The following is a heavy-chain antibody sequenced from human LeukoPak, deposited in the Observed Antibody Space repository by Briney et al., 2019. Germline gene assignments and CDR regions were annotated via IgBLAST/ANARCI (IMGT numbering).Heavy chain of an antibody. J-gene: IGHJ4*02. D-gene: IGHD3-10*01. CDR1: GFTFSSYS. Sequence: GGSLRLSCAASGFTFSSYSMNWVRQAPGKGLEWVSSISSSSSYIYYADSVKGRFTISRDNAKNSLYLQMNSLRAEDTAVYYCARGSKWFGELGLWYWGQGTLVTVSS. CDR2: ISSSSSYI. CDR3: ARGSKWFGELGLWY. V-gene: IGHV3-21*01.